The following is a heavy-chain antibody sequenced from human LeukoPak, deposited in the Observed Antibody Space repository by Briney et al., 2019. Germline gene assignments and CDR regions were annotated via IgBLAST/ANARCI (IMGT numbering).Heavy chain of an antibody. J-gene: IGHJ4*02. CDR1: GYTFTSYD. V-gene: IGHV1-8*01. CDR2: MNPNSGNT. D-gene: IGHD2-15*01. Sequence: ASVTVSCKASGYTFTSYDINWVRQAAGQGLEWMGWMNPNSGNTGYAQKFQGRVTMTRNTSISKAYMELSSLISEDTAVYYCARAGGYCGRISCPYYFDYWGQGSLVAVSS. CDR3: ARAGGYCGRISCPYYFDY.